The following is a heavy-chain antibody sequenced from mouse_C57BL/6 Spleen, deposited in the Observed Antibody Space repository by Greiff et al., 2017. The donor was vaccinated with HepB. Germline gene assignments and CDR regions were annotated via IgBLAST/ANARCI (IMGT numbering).Heavy chain of an antibody. CDR2: IRNKANGYTT. CDR1: GFTFTDYY. Sequence: EVQRVESGGGLVQPGGSLSLSCAASGFTFTDYYMSWVRQPPGKALEWLGFIRNKANGYTTEYSASVKGRFTISRDNSQSILYLQMNALRAEDSATYYCARRLYAMDYWGQGTSVTVSS. D-gene: IGHD6-5*01. J-gene: IGHJ4*01. CDR3: ARRLYAMDY. V-gene: IGHV7-3*01.